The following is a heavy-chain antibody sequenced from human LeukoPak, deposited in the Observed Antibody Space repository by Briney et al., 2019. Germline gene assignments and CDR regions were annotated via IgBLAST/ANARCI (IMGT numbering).Heavy chain of an antibody. CDR1: GFTFSDYW. CDR3: ARRYFDS. CDR2: IKQDGSAK. J-gene: IGHJ4*02. V-gene: IGHV3-7*03. Sequence: GGSLRLSRAASGFTFSDYWMHWVRQAPGKGLEWVANIKQDGSAKYYVDSVKGRFTISRDNAKNSLYLQMNSLRAEDTAVYYCARRYFDSWGQGTLVTVSS.